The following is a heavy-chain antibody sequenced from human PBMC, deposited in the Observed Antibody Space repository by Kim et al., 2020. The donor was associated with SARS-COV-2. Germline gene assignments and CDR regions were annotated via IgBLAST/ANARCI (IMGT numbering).Heavy chain of an antibody. Sequence: SETLSLTCTVSGDSINNDRYYWGWIRQPPGKGLEWIGGIYYSGRTFYNPSLKSRVTLSVDTSKSHFSLRLPSLTAADTAVYYCARHRGGGNWFDPWGQGTLVTVSS. CDR1: GDSINNDRYY. J-gene: IGHJ5*02. CDR2: IYYSGRT. V-gene: IGHV4-39*01. D-gene: IGHD3-10*01. CDR3: ARHRGGGNWFDP.